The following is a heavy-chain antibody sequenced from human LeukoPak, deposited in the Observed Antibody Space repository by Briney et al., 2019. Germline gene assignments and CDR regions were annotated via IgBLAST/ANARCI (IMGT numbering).Heavy chain of an antibody. D-gene: IGHD3-22*01. Sequence: SETLSLTCTVSGGSISSGDYYWSWIRQPPGKGLEWIVYIYYSGSTYYNPSLKSRVTISVDTSKNQFSLKLSSVTAADTAVYYCARYDSSGYYYIYAFDIWGQGTMVTVSS. CDR3: ARYDSSGYYYIYAFDI. V-gene: IGHV4-30-4*01. CDR1: GGSISSGDYY. J-gene: IGHJ3*02. CDR2: IYYSGST.